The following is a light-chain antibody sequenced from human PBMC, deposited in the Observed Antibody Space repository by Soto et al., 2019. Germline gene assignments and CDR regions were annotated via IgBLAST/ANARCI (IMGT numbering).Light chain of an antibody. CDR3: QQRSSWPYT. Sequence: EIVLTQSPATLSLSPGEGATVSCRASQSVSSYLAWYQQKPGQAPRLLIYDASNRATGIPARSSGSGSGTDFTLTISSLEPEDFAVYYCQQRSSWPYTFGQGTKLEIK. CDR2: DAS. V-gene: IGKV3-11*01. J-gene: IGKJ2*01. CDR1: QSVSSY.